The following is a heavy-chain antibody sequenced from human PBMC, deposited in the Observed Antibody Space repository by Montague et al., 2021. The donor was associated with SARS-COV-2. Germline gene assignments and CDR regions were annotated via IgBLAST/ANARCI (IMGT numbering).Heavy chain of an antibody. CDR3: ARAVRGVIILSPYYAMDV. CDR2: INHSGRT. D-gene: IGHD3-10*01. J-gene: IGHJ6*02. Sequence: SETLSLTCAVYCGSFSAYYWNWIRQPPGKGLEWIGDINHSGRTNFNPSLKSRVTVSLDTSKNQFSLKLRSVTAADTAVYYCARAVRGVIILSPYYAMDVWGQGTSVTVSS. CDR1: CGSFSAYY. V-gene: IGHV4-34*01.